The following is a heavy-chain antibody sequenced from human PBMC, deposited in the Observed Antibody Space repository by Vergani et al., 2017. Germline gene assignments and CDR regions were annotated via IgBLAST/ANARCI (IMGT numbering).Heavy chain of an antibody. J-gene: IGHJ4*02. D-gene: IGHD6-19*01. CDR3: ARHVALRAGYFDY. CDR1: GFTFSSYS. CDR2: ISSSSSTI. Sequence: EVQLVESGGGLVQPGGSLRLSCAASGFTFSSYSMNWVRQAPGKGLEWVSYISSSSSTIYYADSVKGRFTISRDNAKNSLYLQMNSLRAEDTAVYYCARHVALRAGYFDYWGQGTLVTVSS. V-gene: IGHV3-48*01.